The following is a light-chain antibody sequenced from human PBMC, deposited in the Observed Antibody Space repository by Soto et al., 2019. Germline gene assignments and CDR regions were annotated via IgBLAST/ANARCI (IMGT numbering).Light chain of an antibody. CDR1: QSVSSN. CDR2: GAS. CDR3: QQYNNWPPWT. Sequence: EIVMTQSPATLSVSRGERATLSCRASQSVSSNLAWYQQKPGQPPRLLIYGASTRATGIPARFSGSGSGTEFTLTISSLQSEDFAVYYCQQYNNWPPWTFGQGTKVEIK. J-gene: IGKJ1*01. V-gene: IGKV3-15*01.